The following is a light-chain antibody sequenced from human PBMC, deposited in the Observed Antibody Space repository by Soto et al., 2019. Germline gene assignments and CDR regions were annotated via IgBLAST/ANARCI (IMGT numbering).Light chain of an antibody. CDR3: CSYAGTYTYV. V-gene: IGLV2-11*01. Sequence: QSALTQPRSVSGSPGQSVTISCIGTSSDVGAYKSVSWYQQHPGKVPKLIIYDSTERPSGVPDRFSGSKSGNTASLTISGLQADDEADYYCCSYAGTYTYVFGTGTKVTVL. CDR1: SSDVGAYKS. CDR2: DST. J-gene: IGLJ1*01.